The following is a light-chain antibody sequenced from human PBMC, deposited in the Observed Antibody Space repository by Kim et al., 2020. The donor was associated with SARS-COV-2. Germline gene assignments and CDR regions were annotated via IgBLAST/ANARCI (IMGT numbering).Light chain of an antibody. CDR2: GAS. Sequence: EIVLTQSPGTLSLSPGERATLSCRASQSVRNNYLAWYQQKPGQAPRLLISGASSRATGIPDRFSGSGSGTDFTLTISRLEPEDFAVYYCQQYRSSPPMYTFGQGTKLEI. V-gene: IGKV3-20*01. CDR1: QSVRNNY. CDR3: QQYRSSPPMYT. J-gene: IGKJ2*01.